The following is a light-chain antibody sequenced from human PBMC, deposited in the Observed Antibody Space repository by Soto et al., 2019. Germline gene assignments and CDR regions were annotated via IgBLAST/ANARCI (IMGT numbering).Light chain of an antibody. V-gene: IGLV2-14*01. J-gene: IGLJ2*01. CDR3: SSYTSSSTSRV. CDR2: DVS. CDR1: SSDVGGYNY. Sequence: QSVLTQPASVSGSPGQSITISCTGTSSDVGGYNYVSWYQQHPGKAPKLMIYDVSNRPSGVSNRFSGSKSGNTASLTISGLQAEDEADYYCSSYTSSSTSRVFGGGTKRTVL.